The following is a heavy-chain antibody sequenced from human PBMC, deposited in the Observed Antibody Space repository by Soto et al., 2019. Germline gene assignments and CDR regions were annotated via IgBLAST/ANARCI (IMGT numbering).Heavy chain of an antibody. D-gene: IGHD6-13*01. J-gene: IGHJ6*02. V-gene: IGHV1-2*04. CDR3: ARWGSLQQLTPDALYGMDV. CDR1: GYTFTGYY. Sequence: ASVKVSCKASGYTFTGYYMHWVRQAPGQGLEWMGWINPNSGGTNYAQKFQGWVTMTRDTSISTAYMELSRLRSDDTAVYYCARWGSLQQLTPDALYGMDVWGQGTTVTVSS. CDR2: INPNSGGT.